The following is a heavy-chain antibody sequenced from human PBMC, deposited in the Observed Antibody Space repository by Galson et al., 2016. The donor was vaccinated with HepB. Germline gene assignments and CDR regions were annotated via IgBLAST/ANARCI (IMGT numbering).Heavy chain of an antibody. D-gene: IGHD3-3*01. J-gene: IGHJ4*02. CDR3: TTRRPVIFGVPHNFEY. CDR2: IKDKTEDETT. V-gene: IGHV3-15*01. Sequence: SLRLSRATSGLTFNYAWLSRVRHTPGKGLEWVGRIKDKTEDETTDYAAPVSGRFTIPRDASKSTLYLHMNSLKTEDTAVYYCTTRRPVIFGVPHNFEYWGLGTLVTVSS. CDR1: GLTFNYAW.